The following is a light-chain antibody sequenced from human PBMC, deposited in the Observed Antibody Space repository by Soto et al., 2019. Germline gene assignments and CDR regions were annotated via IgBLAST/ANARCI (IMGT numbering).Light chain of an antibody. CDR1: QSVSGN. Sequence: EIVMTQSPATLSVSLGERATLSCRASQSVSGNLAWYQQKPGQAPRLLIYGTSTRATTFPARFSGSGSGTEFTLTISSLQSEDCAVYYCQQYKDWPLTVGGGTKVEIK. J-gene: IGKJ4*01. V-gene: IGKV3-15*01. CDR3: QQYKDWPLT. CDR2: GTS.